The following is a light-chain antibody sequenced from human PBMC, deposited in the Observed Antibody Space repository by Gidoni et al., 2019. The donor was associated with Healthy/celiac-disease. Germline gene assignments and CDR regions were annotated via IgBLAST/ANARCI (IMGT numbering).Light chain of an antibody. J-gene: IGKJ2*01. CDR3: QQYGSSPYT. CDR1: QSVSSSY. CDR2: GAS. V-gene: IGKV3-20*01. Sequence: EIVLTQSPGTLSLSPGERATHSCRASQSVSSSYLAGYQQKPGQAPRLLIYGASRRATGIPDRFSGSGSGTDFTLTISRLEPEDFAVYYCQQYGSSPYTFGQXTKLEIK.